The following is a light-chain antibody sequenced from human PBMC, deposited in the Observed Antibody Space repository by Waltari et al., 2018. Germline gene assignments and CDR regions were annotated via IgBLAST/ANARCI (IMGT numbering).Light chain of an antibody. CDR3: QHYNNWPLT. J-gene: IGKJ1*01. V-gene: IGKV3-15*01. Sequence: EIVMTQSPTTLSVSPGERAPLSCRASQSVSTNLAWYQQKPGQAPRLLIYGPSTRATGIPARFSGSGSGTEFTLTISSLQSEDFAVYYCQHYNNWPLTFGQGTKVEIK. CDR2: GPS. CDR1: QSVSTN.